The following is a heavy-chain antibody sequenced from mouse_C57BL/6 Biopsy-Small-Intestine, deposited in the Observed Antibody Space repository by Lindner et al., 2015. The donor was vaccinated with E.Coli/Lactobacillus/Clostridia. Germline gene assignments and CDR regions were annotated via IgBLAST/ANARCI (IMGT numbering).Heavy chain of an antibody. V-gene: IGHV1-81*01. Sequence: VQLQESGAELARPGVSVKLSCKASGYTFTSYGISWVKQRTGQGLEWIGEIYPRSGNTYYNEKFKGKATLTADKSSSTAYMELRSLTSEDSAVYFCARRDDYVPFAYWGQGTLVTVSA. CDR1: GYTFTSYG. D-gene: IGHD2-4*01. CDR2: IYPRSGNT. J-gene: IGHJ3*01. CDR3: ARRDDYVPFAY.